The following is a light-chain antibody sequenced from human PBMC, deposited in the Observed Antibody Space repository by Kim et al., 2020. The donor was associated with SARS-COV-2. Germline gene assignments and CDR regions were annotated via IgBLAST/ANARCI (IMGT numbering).Light chain of an antibody. CDR3: QAWDSSTLV. CDR2: QDN. J-gene: IGLJ2*01. V-gene: IGLV3-1*01. CDR1: KLGDKY. Sequence: SYELTQPPSVSVSPGQTASITCSGDKLGDKYACWYQQKPGQSPVLVIYQDNKRPSGIPERFSGSNSGNTATLTISETQAMDEADYFCQAWDSSTLVFGGG.